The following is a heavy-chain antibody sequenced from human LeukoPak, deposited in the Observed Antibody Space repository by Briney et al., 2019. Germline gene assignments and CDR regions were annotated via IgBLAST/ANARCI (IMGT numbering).Heavy chain of an antibody. V-gene: IGHV1-69*05. J-gene: IGHJ5*02. Sequence: SVKVSCKASGGTFSSYAISWVRQAPGQGLEWMGGIIPIFGTANYAQKFQGRVTITTDESTSTAYMELSSLRSEDTAVYYCARGHQLLTGFDWFDPWGQGTLVTVSS. D-gene: IGHD2-2*01. CDR2: IIPIFGTA. CDR1: GGTFSSYA. CDR3: ARGHQLLTGFDWFDP.